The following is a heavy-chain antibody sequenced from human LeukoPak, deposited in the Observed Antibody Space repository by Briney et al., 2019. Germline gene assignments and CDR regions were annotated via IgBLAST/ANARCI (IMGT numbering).Heavy chain of an antibody. CDR2: IYYSGSP. D-gene: IGHD6-6*01. J-gene: IGHJ6*03. CDR1: GGSFSSYD. Sequence: PWETLSLTCTVSGGSFSSYDWSWIRQPPGKGLEWLGYIYYSGSPNYKPSLQSRADIPVDTPKNQFHLKLSSVTAADKAVYHGARRFEDSSSSGDYYYYYYMDVWGKGTAVSVP. V-gene: IGHV4-59*08. CDR3: ARRFEDSSSSGDYYYYYYMDV.